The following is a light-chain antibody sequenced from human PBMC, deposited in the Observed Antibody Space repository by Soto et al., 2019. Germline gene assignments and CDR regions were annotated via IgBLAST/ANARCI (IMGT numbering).Light chain of an antibody. Sequence: QSALTQPASVSGSPGQSITISCTGTRSDVGGYNFVSWYQQHPGKAPKIMIYDVTNRPSGVSNRFSGSKSGNTASLTISGLQAEDEADYYCSSYTSSSTLVFGTGTKVTVL. J-gene: IGLJ1*01. CDR3: SSYTSSSTLV. CDR1: RSDVGGYNF. CDR2: DVT. V-gene: IGLV2-14*01.